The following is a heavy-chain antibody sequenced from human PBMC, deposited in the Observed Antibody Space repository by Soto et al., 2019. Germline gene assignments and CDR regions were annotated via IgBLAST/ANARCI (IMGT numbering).Heavy chain of an antibody. D-gene: IGHD3-9*01. Sequence: GGSLRLSCSASGFTFSLHSMNWVRQAPGKGLEWVSYISTGSTQIHYGDSVKGRFTISRDSASSSLYLQMNSLRGDDTAVYYCARGVRTDYYQYYGMDVWGQGTTVTVSS. V-gene: IGHV3-48*01. CDR2: ISTGSTQI. CDR3: ARGVRTDYYQYYGMDV. CDR1: GFTFSLHS. J-gene: IGHJ6*02.